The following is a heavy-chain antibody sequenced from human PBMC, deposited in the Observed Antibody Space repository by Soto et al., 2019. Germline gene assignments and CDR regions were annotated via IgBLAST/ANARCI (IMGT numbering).Heavy chain of an antibody. J-gene: IGHJ3*02. CDR2: ISGSGGST. V-gene: IGHV3-23*01. Sequence: GGSLRLSCAASGFTFSSYAMSWVRQAPGKGLEWVSAISGSGGSTYYADSVKGRFTISRDNSKNTLYLQMNSLRAEDTAVYYCAKRIGVVAIIKGCAFDIWGQGTMVTVSS. CDR3: AKRIGVVAIIKGCAFDI. D-gene: IGHD2-15*01. CDR1: GFTFSSYA.